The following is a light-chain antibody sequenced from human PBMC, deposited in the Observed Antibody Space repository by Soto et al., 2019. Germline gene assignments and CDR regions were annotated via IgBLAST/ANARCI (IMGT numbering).Light chain of an antibody. V-gene: IGKV3-11*01. CDR2: DAS. CDR3: QHRDNWSYI. Sequence: EIVLTQSPSTLSLSPGDRATISCRASESVRRYVAWYQQKPGQAPRLLIYDASTLATGIPARFSGSGSGTDFTLSISSLEAEDFAVYYCQHRDNWSYIFGQGTKLEIK. J-gene: IGKJ2*01. CDR1: ESVRRY.